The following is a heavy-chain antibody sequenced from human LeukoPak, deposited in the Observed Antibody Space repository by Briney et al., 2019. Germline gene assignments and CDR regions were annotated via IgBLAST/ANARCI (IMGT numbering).Heavy chain of an antibody. CDR1: GFAFSSYA. Sequence: GGSLRLSCAASGFAFSSYAMHWVRQAPGKGLEYVSAISSNGGSTYYANSVKGRFTISRDNSKNTLYLHMGSLRAEDMAVYYCASPGAYYWGQGTLVTVSS. CDR2: ISSNGGST. CDR3: ASPGAYY. V-gene: IGHV3-64*01. J-gene: IGHJ4*02.